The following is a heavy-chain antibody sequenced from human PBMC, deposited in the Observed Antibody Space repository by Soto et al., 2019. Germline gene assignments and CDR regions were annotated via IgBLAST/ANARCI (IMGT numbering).Heavy chain of an antibody. Sequence: ASVKVYCKASGYTFTGYYMHWVRQAPGQGLEWMGWINPNSGGTNYAQKFQGRVTMTRDTSISTAYMELSRLRSDDTAVYYCARDLMVRGVIIARFGYWGQGTLVTVSS. CDR3: ARDLMVRGVIIARFGY. CDR1: GYTFTGYY. J-gene: IGHJ4*02. CDR2: INPNSGGT. V-gene: IGHV1-2*02. D-gene: IGHD3-10*01.